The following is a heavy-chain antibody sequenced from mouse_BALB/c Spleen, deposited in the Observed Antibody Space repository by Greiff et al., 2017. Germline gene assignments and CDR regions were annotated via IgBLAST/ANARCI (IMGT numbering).Heavy chain of an antibody. CDR1: GFDFSRYW. V-gene: IGHV4-1*02. Sequence: EVKVIESGGGLVQPGGSLKLSCAASGFDFSRYWMSWVRQAPGKGLEWIGEINPDSSTINYTSSLKDKFIISRDNAKNTLYLQMSRVRSEDTALYYCARRGNDDAMDYGGQGTSVTVSS. CDR3: ARRGNDDAMDY. D-gene: IGHD2-2*01. J-gene: IGHJ4*01. CDR2: INPDSSTI.